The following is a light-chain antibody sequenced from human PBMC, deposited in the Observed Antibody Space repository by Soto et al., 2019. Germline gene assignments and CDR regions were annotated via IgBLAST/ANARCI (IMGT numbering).Light chain of an antibody. J-gene: IGLJ1*01. Sequence: QSVLTQPPSVSGSPGQSVTISCTGTSSDVGSYNRVSWYQQPPGTAPKLMIYEVSNRPSGVPDRFSGSKSGNTASLTISGLQADDEADYYCSSYTSSSTPLYVFGTGTKVTVL. CDR2: EVS. CDR1: SSDVGSYNR. V-gene: IGLV2-18*02. CDR3: SSYTSSSTPLYV.